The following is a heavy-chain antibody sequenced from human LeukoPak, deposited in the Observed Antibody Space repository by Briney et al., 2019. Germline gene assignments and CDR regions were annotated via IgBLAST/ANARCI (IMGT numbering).Heavy chain of an antibody. D-gene: IGHD3-9*01. CDR2: IRYDGSNK. J-gene: IGHJ4*02. Sequence: QPGGSLGLSCAASGFTFSSYGMHWVRQAPGKGLEWVAFIRYDGSNKYYADSVKGRFTISRDNSKNTLYLQMNSLRAEDTAVYYCAIRRRYDILTGYYKDYWGQGTLVTVSS. CDR1: GFTFSSYG. CDR3: AIRRRYDILTGYYKDY. V-gene: IGHV3-30*02.